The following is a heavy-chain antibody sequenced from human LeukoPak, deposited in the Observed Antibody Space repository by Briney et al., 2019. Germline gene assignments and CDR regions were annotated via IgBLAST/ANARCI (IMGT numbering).Heavy chain of an antibody. V-gene: IGHV4-31*11. J-gene: IGHJ6*02. CDR2: IYYSGST. D-gene: IGHD2-2*01. CDR1: GGSISSGGYY. Sequence: PSETLSLACAVSGGSISSGGYYWSWIRQHPGTGLEWIGYIYYSGSTYYNPSLKSRVTISVDTSKNQFSLKLSSVTAADTAVYYCARDRVCSSTSCYVSDGMDVWGQGTTVTVSS. CDR3: ARDRVCSSTSCYVSDGMDV.